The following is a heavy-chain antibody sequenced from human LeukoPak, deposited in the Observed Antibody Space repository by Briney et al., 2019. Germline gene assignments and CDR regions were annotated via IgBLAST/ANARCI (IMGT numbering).Heavy chain of an antibody. CDR2: IYYSGST. CDR1: GGSISSGGYY. D-gene: IGHD3-3*01. Sequence: TLSLTCTVSGGSISSGGYYWSWIRQHPGKGLEWIGYIYYSGSTYYNPSLKSRVTISVDTSKNQFSLKLSSVTAADTAVYYCARVRQNYDFWSGYYTGPLDYWGQGTLVTVSS. J-gene: IGHJ4*02. CDR3: ARVRQNYDFWSGYYTGPLDY. V-gene: IGHV4-31*03.